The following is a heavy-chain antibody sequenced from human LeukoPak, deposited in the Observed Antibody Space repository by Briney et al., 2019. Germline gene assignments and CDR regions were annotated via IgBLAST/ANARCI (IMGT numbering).Heavy chain of an antibody. D-gene: IGHD6-6*01. V-gene: IGHV1-18*01. CDR2: ISTYDGHA. CDR3: ARTPYYFYSSSAEGFDY. Sequence: PGASVKVPCKASGYSFTSYGITWVRQAPGQGLEWMGWISTYDGHANYAQKLQGRVTLTTDTSTVTAYMELSSLRSEDTAVYYCARTPYYFYSSSAEGFDYWGQGTLVTVSS. J-gene: IGHJ4*02. CDR1: GYSFTSYG.